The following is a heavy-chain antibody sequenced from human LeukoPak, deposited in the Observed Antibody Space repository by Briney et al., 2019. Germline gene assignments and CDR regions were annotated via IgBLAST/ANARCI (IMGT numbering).Heavy chain of an antibody. V-gene: IGHV1-8*01. CDR2: MSPDSGNT. CDR3: ARNFYGSGTFEN. D-gene: IGHD3-10*01. CDR1: GYTFINYD. Sequence: ASVKVSCKASGYTFINYDINWVRQATGQGLEWMGWMSPDSGNTGYAQNFQGRVTLTRNTSISTANMELSSLKSEDTAVYYCARNFYGSGTFENWGQGTLVTVSS. J-gene: IGHJ4*02.